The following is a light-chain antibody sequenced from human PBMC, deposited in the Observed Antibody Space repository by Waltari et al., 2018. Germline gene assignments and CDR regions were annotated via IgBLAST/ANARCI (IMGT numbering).Light chain of an antibody. CDR1: QSVFHSSTYGNA. J-gene: IGKJ2*01. V-gene: IGKV4-1*01. CDR3: QQYYSIPYT. Sequence: DIVMTQSPDFLPVSLGERATISCRSSQSVFHSSTYGNAIAWFQQRPGQPPKLLIYWTSTRESGVPDRFSDSGSGTDFTLTISSLQAEDVAVYYCQQYYSIPYTFGPGTKLEIK. CDR2: WTS.